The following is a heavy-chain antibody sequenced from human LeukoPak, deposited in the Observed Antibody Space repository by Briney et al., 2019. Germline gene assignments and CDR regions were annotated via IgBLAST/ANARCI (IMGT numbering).Heavy chain of an antibody. CDR1: GFTFGDYA. Sequence: PGGSLRLSCTASGFTFGDYAMSWVCQAPGKGLEWVGFIRSKAYGGTTEYAASVKGRFTISRDDSKSIAYLQMNSLKTEDTAVYYCTRDPYYDFWSGYFSLDAFDIWGQGTMVTVSS. V-gene: IGHV3-49*04. CDR2: IRSKAYGGTT. D-gene: IGHD3-3*01. CDR3: TRDPYYDFWSGYFSLDAFDI. J-gene: IGHJ3*02.